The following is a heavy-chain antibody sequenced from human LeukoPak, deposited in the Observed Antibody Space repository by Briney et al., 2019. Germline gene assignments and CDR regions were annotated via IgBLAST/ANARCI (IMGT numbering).Heavy chain of an antibody. CDR2: INPNSGGT. CDR3: ARSGSGYYFIDY. CDR1: GGTFNTYA. D-gene: IGHD3-22*01. J-gene: IGHJ4*02. V-gene: IGHV1-2*02. Sequence: ASVKVSCKASGGTFNTYAFNWVRQAPGQGLEWMGWINPNSGGTNYAQKFQRRVTMTRDTSISTAYMELSRLRSDDTAVYYCARSGSGYYFIDYWGQGTLVTVSS.